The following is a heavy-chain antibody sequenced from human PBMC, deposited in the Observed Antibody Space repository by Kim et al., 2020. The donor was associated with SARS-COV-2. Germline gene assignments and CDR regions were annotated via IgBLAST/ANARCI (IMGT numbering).Heavy chain of an antibody. D-gene: IGHD3-10*01. J-gene: IGHJ3*02. V-gene: IGHV4-4*06. Sequence: NPSLKGRVTMSVDTSKSQFSLKLTSLTAADTAVYYCARDGPYYSLGAFDIWGQGTMVTVSS. CDR3: ARDGPYYSLGAFDI.